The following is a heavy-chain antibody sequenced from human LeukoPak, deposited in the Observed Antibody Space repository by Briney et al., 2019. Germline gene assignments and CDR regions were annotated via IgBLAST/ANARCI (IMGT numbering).Heavy chain of an antibody. J-gene: IGHJ2*01. CDR3: ARERWYVVVPARPQGEWYFDL. D-gene: IGHD2-2*01. V-gene: IGHV4-30-4*08. CDR2: IYYSGST. CDR1: GGSISSGDYY. Sequence: SQTLSLTCTVSGGSISSGDYYWSWIRQPPGKGLEWIGYIYYSGSTYYNPSLKSRVTISVDTSKNQFSLKLSSVTAADTAVYYCARERWYVVVPARPQGEWYFDLWGRGTLVTVSS.